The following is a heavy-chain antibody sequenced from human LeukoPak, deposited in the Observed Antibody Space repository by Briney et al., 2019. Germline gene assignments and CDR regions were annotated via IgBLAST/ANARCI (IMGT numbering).Heavy chain of an antibody. Sequence: SQTLSLTRAISGDSVSSNSVTWNWIRQSPPRGLEWLGRTYYRSTWYNDYAVSVRGRITVNPDTSKNQFSLHLNSVTPEDTAVYYCARRLTQYDCFDPWGQGILVTVSS. CDR2: TYYRSTWYN. J-gene: IGHJ5*02. CDR1: GDSVSSNSVT. CDR3: ARRLTQYDCFDP. D-gene: IGHD2-2*01. V-gene: IGHV6-1*01.